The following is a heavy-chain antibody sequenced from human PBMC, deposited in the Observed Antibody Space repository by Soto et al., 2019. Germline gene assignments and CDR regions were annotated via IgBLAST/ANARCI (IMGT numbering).Heavy chain of an antibody. J-gene: IGHJ4*02. V-gene: IGHV3-9*01. CDR3: AKADRGPYDSSGYIDY. CDR1: GFTFDDYA. D-gene: IGHD3-22*01. CDR2: ISWNSGDI. Sequence: EVQLVESGGGLVQPGRSLRLSCAASGFTFDDYAMHWVRQAPGKGLERVSGISWNSGDIGYADSVKGRLTISRDNAKNSLYLQMDSLRADDTALYYCAKADRGPYDSSGYIDYWGQGSLATVSS.